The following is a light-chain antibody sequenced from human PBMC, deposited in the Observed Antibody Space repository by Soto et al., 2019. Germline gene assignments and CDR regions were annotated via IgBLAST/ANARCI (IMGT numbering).Light chain of an antibody. J-gene: IGKJ2*01. V-gene: IGKV2-30*01. CDR3: MQGTYWPYT. CDR2: KVS. Sequence: DVVMTQSPPSLPVTLGQSASVSCRSSESVLYRDGNSYLSWFQQRPGQSPRRLIYKVSNRDSGVPDRFSGSGSDTDFTLKISRVEAEDVGVYYCMQGTYWPYTFGQGTQLEIK. CDR1: ESVLYRDGNSY.